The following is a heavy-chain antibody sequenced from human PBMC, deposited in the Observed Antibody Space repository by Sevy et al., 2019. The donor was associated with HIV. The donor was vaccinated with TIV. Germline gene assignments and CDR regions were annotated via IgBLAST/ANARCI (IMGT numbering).Heavy chain of an antibody. Sequence: SETLSLTCAVYGGSFSGYYWSWIRQPPGKGLEWIGEINHSGSTNYNPSLKSRVTISVDTSKNQFSLKLSSVTAAETAVYYCARLPSRIAAAGIRRDYWGQGTLVTVSS. CDR2: INHSGST. CDR3: ARLPSRIAAAGIRRDY. D-gene: IGHD6-13*01. J-gene: IGHJ4*02. V-gene: IGHV4-34*01. CDR1: GGSFSGYY.